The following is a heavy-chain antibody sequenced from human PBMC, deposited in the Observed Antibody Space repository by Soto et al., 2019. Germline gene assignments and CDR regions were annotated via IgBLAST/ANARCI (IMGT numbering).Heavy chain of an antibody. CDR3: ARDYGGDY. Sequence: SETLSLTCTVSGDSVTSRRFYWSWIRQPPGKGLEWVGKIYYSGSTVYNPSLESRVTISIDTSKNQFSLKLDSVTSADTAVYFCARDYGGDYWGQGTLVTVSS. J-gene: IGHJ4*02. CDR1: GDSVTSRRFY. V-gene: IGHV4-61*01. CDR2: IYYSGST. D-gene: IGHD4-17*01.